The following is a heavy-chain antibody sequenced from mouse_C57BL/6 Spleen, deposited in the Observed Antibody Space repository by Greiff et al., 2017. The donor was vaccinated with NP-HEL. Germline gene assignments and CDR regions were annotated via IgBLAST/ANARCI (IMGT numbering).Heavy chain of an antibody. CDR3: ARRYYGWYFDV. D-gene: IGHD1-1*02. V-gene: IGHV1-64*01. CDR2: IHPNSGST. J-gene: IGHJ1*03. Sequence: QVQLQQPGAELVKPGASVKLSCKASGYTFTSYWMHWVKQRPGQGLEWIGMIHPNSGSTNYNEKFKSKATLTVDKSSSTAYMQLSSLTSEDSAVYYCARRYYGWYFDVWGTGTTVTVSS. CDR1: GYTFTSYW.